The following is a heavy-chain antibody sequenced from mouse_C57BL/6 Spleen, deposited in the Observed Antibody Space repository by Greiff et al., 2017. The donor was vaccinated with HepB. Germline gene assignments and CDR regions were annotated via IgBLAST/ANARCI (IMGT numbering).Heavy chain of an antibody. V-gene: IGHV1-22*01. CDR1: GYTFTDYN. J-gene: IGHJ4*01. CDR2: INPNNGGT. D-gene: IGHD1-1*01. Sequence: EVQLQQSGPELVKPGASVKMSCKASGYTFTDYNMHWVKQSHGKSLEWIGYINPNNGGTSYNQKFKGKATLTVNKSSSTAYMELRSLTSEDSAVYYCARFTTVVATDAMDYWGQGTSVTVSS. CDR3: ARFTTVVATDAMDY.